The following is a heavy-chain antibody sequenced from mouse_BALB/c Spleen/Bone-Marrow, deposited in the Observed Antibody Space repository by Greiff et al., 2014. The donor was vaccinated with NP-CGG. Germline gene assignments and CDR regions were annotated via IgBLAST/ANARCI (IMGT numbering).Heavy chain of an antibody. D-gene: IGHD2-3*01. CDR1: GFAFSSYD. V-gene: IGHV5-12-1*01. CDR3: TRHGGYYPYYYAMDY. J-gene: IGHJ4*01. CDR2: ISHGGGTT. Sequence: EVKLEESGGGLVKPGGSLKLSCAASGFAFSSYDMSWVRQTPEKRLEWVAYISHGGGTTYYSDTVKGRFTISRDNAKNTLYLQMSSLKSEDTAIYYCTRHGGYYPYYYAMDYWSQGTSVTVSS.